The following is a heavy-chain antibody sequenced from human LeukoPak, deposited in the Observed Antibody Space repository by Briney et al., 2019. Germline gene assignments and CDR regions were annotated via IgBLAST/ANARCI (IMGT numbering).Heavy chain of an antibody. V-gene: IGHV3-23*01. CDR1: GFTFSSYA. D-gene: IGHD6-13*01. CDR3: AKGRSSSWFLLDY. J-gene: IGHJ4*02. CDR2: ISNGGST. Sequence: GGSLRLSCAASGFTFSSYAMSWVRQAPGKGLEWVSTISNGGSTYYADSVKGRFTISRDNSKITLYLQMNSLRAEDTAVYFCAKGRSSSWFLLDYWGQGALVTVSS.